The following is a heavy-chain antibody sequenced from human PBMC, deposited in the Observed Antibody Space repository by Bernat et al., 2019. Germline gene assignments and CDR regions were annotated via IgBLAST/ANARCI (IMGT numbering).Heavy chain of an antibody. V-gene: IGHV3-21*01. CDR3: ASPADPWGRAFDI. Sequence: EVQLVESGGGLVKPGGSLRLSCAASGFTFSSYSMNWVRQAPGKGLEWVSSISSSSSYIYYADSVKGRFTISRDNAKNSLYLQMNSLRAEDTAVYYCASPADPWGRAFDIWGQGTMDTVSS. CDR2: ISSSSSYI. D-gene: IGHD3-16*01. CDR1: GFTFSSYS. J-gene: IGHJ3*02.